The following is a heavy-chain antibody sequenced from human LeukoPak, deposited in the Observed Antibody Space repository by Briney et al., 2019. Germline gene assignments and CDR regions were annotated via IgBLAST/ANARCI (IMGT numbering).Heavy chain of an antibody. J-gene: IGHJ5*02. Sequence: GRSLRLSCAASGFTLSDYAMHWVRQAPGKGLEWVAVISYDGSNKYYADSVKGRFTISRDNSKNTLYLQMNSLRAEDTALYYCAKDQGPYDFWSGYSTAGWFDPWGQGTLVTVSS. CDR1: GFTLSDYA. CDR3: AKDQGPYDFWSGYSTAGWFDP. V-gene: IGHV3-30*04. CDR2: ISYDGSNK. D-gene: IGHD3-3*01.